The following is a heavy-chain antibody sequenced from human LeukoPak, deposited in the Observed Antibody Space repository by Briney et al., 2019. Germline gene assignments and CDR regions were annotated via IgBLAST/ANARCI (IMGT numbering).Heavy chain of an antibody. CDR1: GYTFTSYG. CDR3: ARGLWFGELLSWFDP. D-gene: IGHD3-10*01. V-gene: IGHV1-18*01. Sequence: VASVKVSCKASGYTFTSYGISWVRQAPGQGLEWMGWISAYNGNTNYAQTLQGRVTMTTDTSTSTDYMELRSLRSDDTAVYYCARGLWFGELLSWFDPWGQGTLVTVSS. J-gene: IGHJ5*02. CDR2: ISAYNGNT.